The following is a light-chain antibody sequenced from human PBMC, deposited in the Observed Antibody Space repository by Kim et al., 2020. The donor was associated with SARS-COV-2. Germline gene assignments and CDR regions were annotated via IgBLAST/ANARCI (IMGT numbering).Light chain of an antibody. V-gene: IGKV1-5*01. CDR3: QQYNSYSYT. CDR2: DAS. CDR1: QTITTW. Sequence: SASVGDRVTKTCRASQTITTWLAWYQQEPGRAPRLLIYDASSLKSGVPSRFSGSGSGTEVTLTIRSLQPDDFATYYCQQYNSYSYTFGQGTKLEI. J-gene: IGKJ2*01.